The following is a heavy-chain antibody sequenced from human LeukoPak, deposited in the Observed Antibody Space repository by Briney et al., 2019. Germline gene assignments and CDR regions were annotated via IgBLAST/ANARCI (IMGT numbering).Heavy chain of an antibody. J-gene: IGHJ4*02. Sequence: SETLSLTCTVSGGSISSSSYCWGWIRQPPGNGLEWIGSIHFSGRAYYTPSLKSRVTISVDTSKNQFSLKVSSVTAADTAVYYRARLSRDLQLVPYYFDYWGQGTPVTVSS. CDR3: ARLSRDLQLVPYYFDY. D-gene: IGHD6-13*01. CDR2: IHFSGRA. CDR1: GGSISSSSYC. V-gene: IGHV4-39*01.